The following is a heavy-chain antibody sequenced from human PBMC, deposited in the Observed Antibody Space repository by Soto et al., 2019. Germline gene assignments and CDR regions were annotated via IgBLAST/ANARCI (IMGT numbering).Heavy chain of an antibody. J-gene: IGHJ4*02. CDR1: GFTFNTYW. D-gene: IGHD6-25*01. CDR2: IKEDGSGK. Sequence: PGGSLRLSCVASGFTFNTYWMSWVRQAPGKGLEWVANIKEDGSGKYYVDSVKGRFTISRDNAKNLLYLQMNSLGAGDTAMYYCARFTRGSSGDYWGQGTLVTVSS. CDR3: ARFTRGSSGDY. V-gene: IGHV3-7*01.